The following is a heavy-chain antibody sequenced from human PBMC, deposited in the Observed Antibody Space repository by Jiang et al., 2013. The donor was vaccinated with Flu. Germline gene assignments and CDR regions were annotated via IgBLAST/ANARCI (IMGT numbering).Heavy chain of an antibody. V-gene: IGHV3-49*04. CDR1: GFTFGDYV. J-gene: IGHJ6*02. Sequence: VQLVESGGGLVQPGRSLRLSCSASGFTFGDYVMSWVRQAPGKGLEWVGFIRSKAYGGTTEYAASVKDRFTISRDDSKSIAYLQMNSLKTEDTAVYYCSRGNWNPILSRLSYYYYGMDVWGQGTTVTVSS. CDR3: SRGNWNPILSRLSYYYYGMDV. D-gene: IGHD1-1*01. CDR2: IRSKAYGGTT.